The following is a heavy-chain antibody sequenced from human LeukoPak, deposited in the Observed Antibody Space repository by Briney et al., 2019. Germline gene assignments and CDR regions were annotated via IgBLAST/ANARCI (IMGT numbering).Heavy chain of an antibody. Sequence: PGGSLRLSCAASGFTFNSYAFHWVRQAPGKGLQWVAVIAFDGTNTHYADSVKGQFTISRDNSKNTLYLQMNSLRPEDTAIYFCARARGALSYWGQGTLITVSS. CDR1: GFTFNSYA. D-gene: IGHD1-26*01. J-gene: IGHJ4*02. CDR2: IAFDGTNT. V-gene: IGHV3-30*14. CDR3: ARARGALSY.